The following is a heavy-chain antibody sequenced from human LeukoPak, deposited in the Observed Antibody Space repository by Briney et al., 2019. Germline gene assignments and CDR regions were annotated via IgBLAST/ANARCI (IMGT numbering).Heavy chain of an antibody. J-gene: IGHJ4*02. Sequence: GGSLRLSCAASEFSVGSNYMTWVRQAPGKGLEWVSAISGSGGSTYYADSVKGRFTISRDNSKNTLYLQMNSLRAEDTAVYYCAKTSSLSYHYGSGSYYNLDYWGQGTLVTVSS. CDR2: ISGSGGST. V-gene: IGHV3-23*01. CDR3: AKTSSLSYHYGSGSYYNLDY. CDR1: EFSVGSNY. D-gene: IGHD3-10*01.